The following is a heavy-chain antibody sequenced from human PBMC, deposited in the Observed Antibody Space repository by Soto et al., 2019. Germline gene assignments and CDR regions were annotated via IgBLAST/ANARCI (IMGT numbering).Heavy chain of an antibody. CDR3: AREEYSSGWSTPISYMDV. CDR1: GDSVSSNSAA. Sequence: SQTLSLTCAISGDSVSSNSAAWNWIRQSPSRGLEWLGRTYYRSKWYNDYAVSVKSRITINPDTSKNQFSLQLNSVTPEDTAAYYCAREEYSSGWSTPISYMDVWGKGTTVTVSS. J-gene: IGHJ6*03. V-gene: IGHV6-1*01. CDR2: TYYRSKWYN. D-gene: IGHD6-19*01.